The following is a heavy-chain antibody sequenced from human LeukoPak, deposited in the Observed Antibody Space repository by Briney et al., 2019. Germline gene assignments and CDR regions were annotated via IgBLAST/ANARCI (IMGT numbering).Heavy chain of an antibody. CDR1: GYSFTSYW. V-gene: IGHV5-51*01. Sequence: PGESLKISCKGSGYSFTSYWIGWVRQMPGKGLEWMGIIYPGDSDTRYSPSFQGQVTISADKSISTAYLQWSSLKASDTAMYYCARHLGIKKGLYGDYGGGYYFDYWGQGTLVTVSS. CDR2: IYPGDSDT. J-gene: IGHJ4*02. CDR3: ARHLGIKKGLYGDYGGGYYFDY. D-gene: IGHD4-17*01.